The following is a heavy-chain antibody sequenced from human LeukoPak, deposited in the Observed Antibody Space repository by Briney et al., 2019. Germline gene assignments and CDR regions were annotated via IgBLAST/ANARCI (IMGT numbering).Heavy chain of an antibody. D-gene: IGHD3-22*01. CDR1: GYTFTGYY. CDR3: ARDVTMIGWTGERPGYYFDY. J-gene: IGHJ4*02. Sequence: ASVKVSCKASGYTFTGYYMHWVRQAPGQGLEWMGIINPSGGSTSYAQKFQGRVTMTRDMSTSTVYMELSSLRSEDTAVYYCARDVTMIGWTGERPGYYFDYWGQGTLVTVSS. V-gene: IGHV1-46*01. CDR2: INPSGGST.